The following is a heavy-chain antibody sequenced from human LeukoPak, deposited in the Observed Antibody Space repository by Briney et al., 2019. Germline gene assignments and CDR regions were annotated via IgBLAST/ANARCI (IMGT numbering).Heavy chain of an antibody. V-gene: IGHV1-2*02. CDR3: ARDPLPGYYDSSGYPNYFDY. J-gene: IGHJ4*02. Sequence: ASVKVSCKASGYTFTGYYMHWVRQAPGQGLEWMGWINPNSGGTNYAQKFQGRVTMTRDTSISTAYMELSRLRSDDTAVYYCARDPLPGYYDSSGYPNYFDYWGQGTLVTVSS. D-gene: IGHD3-22*01. CDR1: GYTFTGYY. CDR2: INPNSGGT.